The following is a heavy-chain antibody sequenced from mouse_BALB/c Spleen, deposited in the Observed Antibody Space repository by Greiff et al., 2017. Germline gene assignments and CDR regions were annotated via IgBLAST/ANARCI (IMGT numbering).Heavy chain of an antibody. CDR1: GFTFSSYG. D-gene: IGHD1-1*01. J-gene: IGHJ2*01. V-gene: IGHV5-6-3*01. CDR3: AREGTSYYYGSSYDY. Sequence: EVQGVESGGGLVQPGGSLKLSCAASGFTFSSYGMSWVRQTPDKRLELVATINSNGGSTYYPDSVKGRFTISRDNAKNTLYLQMSSLKSEDTAMYYCAREGTSYYYGSSYDYWGQGTTLTVSS. CDR2: INSNGGST.